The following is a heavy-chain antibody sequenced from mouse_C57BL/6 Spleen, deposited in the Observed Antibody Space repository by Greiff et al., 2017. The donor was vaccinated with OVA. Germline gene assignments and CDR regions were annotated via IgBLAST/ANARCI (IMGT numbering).Heavy chain of an antibody. CDR3: AGGNYGFAY. J-gene: IGHJ3*01. CDR2: IDPSDSYT. V-gene: IGHV1-50*01. D-gene: IGHD2-1*01. Sequence: QVQLKQPGAELVKPGASVKLSCKASGYTFTSYWMQWVKQRPGQGLEWIGEIDPSDSYTNYNQKFKGKATLTVDTSSSTAYMQLSSLTSEDSAVYYCAGGNYGFAYWGQGTLVTVSA. CDR1: GYTFTSYW.